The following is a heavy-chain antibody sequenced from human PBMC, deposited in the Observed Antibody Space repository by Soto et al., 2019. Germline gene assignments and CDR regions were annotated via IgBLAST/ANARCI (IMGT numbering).Heavy chain of an antibody. Sequence: QVQLVQSGAEVKKPGSSVKVSCTASGGTFSSYAISWVRQAPGQGLEWMGGIIPIFGTANYAQKFQGRVTITADESTSTAYMELSSLRSEDTAVYYCARTPYYYDSSGYYYSFDYWGQGTLVTVSS. J-gene: IGHJ4*02. CDR2: IIPIFGTA. V-gene: IGHV1-69*01. CDR3: ARTPYYYDSSGYYYSFDY. D-gene: IGHD3-22*01. CDR1: GGTFSSYA.